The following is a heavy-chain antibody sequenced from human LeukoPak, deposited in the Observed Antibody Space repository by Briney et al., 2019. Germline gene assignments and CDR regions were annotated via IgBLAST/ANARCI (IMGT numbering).Heavy chain of an antibody. Sequence: SETLSLTCTVSGGSISSYYWSWIRQPPGRGLEYIGYVYYSGSTNYNPSLKSRVTISVDASKSQFSLKLSSVTAADTAVYYCARGYYDFWSGMNWFDPWGQGTLVTVSS. CDR2: VYYSGST. V-gene: IGHV4-59*01. D-gene: IGHD3-3*01. CDR1: GGSISSYY. CDR3: ARGYYDFWSGMNWFDP. J-gene: IGHJ5*02.